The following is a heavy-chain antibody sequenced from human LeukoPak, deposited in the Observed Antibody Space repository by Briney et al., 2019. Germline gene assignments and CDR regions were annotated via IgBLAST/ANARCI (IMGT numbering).Heavy chain of an antibody. Sequence: ASVKVSCKASGYTFTGYYMHWVRQAPGQGLEWMGRINPNSGGTNYAQKFQGRVTMTRDTSISTAYMELSRLRSDDTAVYYCARSVIAAAGIFDYWGQGTLVTVSS. V-gene: IGHV1-2*06. CDR2: INPNSGGT. CDR3: ARSVIAAAGIFDY. CDR1: GYTFTGYY. D-gene: IGHD6-13*01. J-gene: IGHJ4*02.